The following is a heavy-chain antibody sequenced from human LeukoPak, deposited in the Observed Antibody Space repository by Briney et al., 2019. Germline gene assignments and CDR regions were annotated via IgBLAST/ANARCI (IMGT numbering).Heavy chain of an antibody. CDR3: AILGYCSSTSCYFSDY. J-gene: IGHJ4*02. D-gene: IGHD2-2*01. CDR2: IYYSGST. Sequence: SETLSLTCTVSGGSISSGGYYWSWIRQHPGKGLEWIGYIYYSGSTYYNPSLKSRVTISVDTSKNQFSLKLSSVTAADTAVYYCAILGYCSSTSCYFSDYWGQGTLVTVSS. CDR1: GGSISSGGYY. V-gene: IGHV4-31*03.